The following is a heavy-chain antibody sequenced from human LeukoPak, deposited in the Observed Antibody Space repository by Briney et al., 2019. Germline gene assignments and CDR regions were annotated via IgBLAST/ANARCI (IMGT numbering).Heavy chain of an antibody. CDR2: ISSSSSYI. CDR3: AGHYYGSSGNWFDP. V-gene: IGHV3-21*01. D-gene: IGHD3-22*01. CDR1: GFTFSSYS. Sequence: PGGSLRLSRAASGFTFSSYSMNWVRQAPGKGLEWVSSISSSSSYIYYADSVKGRFTISRDNAKNSLYLQMNSLRAEDTAVYYCAGHYYGSSGNWFDPWGQGTLVTVSS. J-gene: IGHJ5*02.